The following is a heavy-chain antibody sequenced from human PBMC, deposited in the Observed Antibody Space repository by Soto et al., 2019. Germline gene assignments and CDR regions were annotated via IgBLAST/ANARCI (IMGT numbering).Heavy chain of an antibody. Sequence: QVQLVQSGAEVKKPGASVKVSCKASGYTFTRYYMYWVRQAPGQGLEWMGIINPSGTSTSYAQKFQGRVTMTRDTSTSTVYMELSSLRSEDTAVYYCGTDVREMATVSLHYWGQGTLVTVSS. CDR3: GTDVREMATVSLHY. D-gene: IGHD4-4*01. J-gene: IGHJ4*02. V-gene: IGHV1-46*03. CDR2: INPSGTST. CDR1: GYTFTRYY.